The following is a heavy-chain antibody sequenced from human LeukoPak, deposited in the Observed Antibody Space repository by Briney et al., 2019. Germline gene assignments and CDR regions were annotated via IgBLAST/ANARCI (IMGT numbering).Heavy chain of an antibody. CDR1: GFTLSSYA. CDR2: ISGSGGST. CDR3: AKLGSYEYYFDY. J-gene: IGHJ4*02. Sequence: GGSLRLSCAASGFTLSSYAMSWVRQAPGKGLEWVSAISGSGGSTYYADSVKGRFTISRDNSKNTLYLQMNSLRAEDTAVYYCAKLGSYEYYFDYWGQGTLVTVSS. D-gene: IGHD3-10*01. V-gene: IGHV3-23*01.